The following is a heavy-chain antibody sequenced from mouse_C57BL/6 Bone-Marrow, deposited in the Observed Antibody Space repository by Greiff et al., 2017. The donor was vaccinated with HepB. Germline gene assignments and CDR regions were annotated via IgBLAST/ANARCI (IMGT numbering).Heavy chain of an antibody. J-gene: IGHJ1*03. V-gene: IGHV1-80*01. CDR1: GYAFSSYW. Sequence: VQLQQSGAELVKPGASVKISCKASGYAFSSYWMDWVKQRPGKGLEWIGQIYPGDGDTNYNGKFKGKATLTADKSSSTAYMQLSSLTSEDSAVYFCARRGYGSSSRSAFYWYFEVWGTGTTVTVSS. CDR3: ARRGYGSSSRSAFYWYFEV. D-gene: IGHD1-1*01. CDR2: IYPGDGDT.